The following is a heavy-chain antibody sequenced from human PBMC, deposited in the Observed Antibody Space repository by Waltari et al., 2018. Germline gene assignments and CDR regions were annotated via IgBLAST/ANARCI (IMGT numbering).Heavy chain of an antibody. J-gene: IGHJ3*02. D-gene: IGHD6-19*01. Sequence: QVQLQQWGAGLLKPSETLSLTCAVYGGSFSGYYWSWIRQPPGKGLEWIGEINHSGSTNYNPSLKSRVTISVDTSKNQFSLKLSSVTAADTAVYYCARVNSGWYGGGAFDIWGQGTMVTVSS. CDR3: ARVNSGWYGGGAFDI. V-gene: IGHV4-34*01. CDR1: GGSFSGYY. CDR2: INHSGST.